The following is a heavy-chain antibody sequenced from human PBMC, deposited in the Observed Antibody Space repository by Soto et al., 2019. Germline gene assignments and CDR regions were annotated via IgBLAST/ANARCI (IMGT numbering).Heavy chain of an antibody. CDR3: ARAAAAGTEWFDP. D-gene: IGHD6-13*01. CDR2: IYYSGST. CDR1: GGSISSGGYY. V-gene: IGHV4-31*03. Sequence: TLSLTCTVSGGSISSGGYYWSWIRQHPGKGLEWIGYIYYSGSTYYNPSLKSRVTISVDTSKNQFSLKLSSVTAADTAVYYCARAAAAGTEWFDPWGQGTLVTVSS. J-gene: IGHJ5*02.